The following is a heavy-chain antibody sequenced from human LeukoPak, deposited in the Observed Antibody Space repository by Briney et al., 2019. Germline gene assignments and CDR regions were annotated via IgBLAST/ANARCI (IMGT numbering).Heavy chain of an antibody. CDR2: ISYSGSGT. CDR3: AKHGGSPWFFFDY. Sequence: GGSLRLSCAASGFTFSSSAMAWVRHAPGKGLEWVSTISYSGSGTYYADSVKGRFTISRDNSENAVYLQMTSLRVEDTAVYFCAKHGGSPWFFFDYWGQGTLVTVSS. J-gene: IGHJ4*02. CDR1: GFTFSSSA. D-gene: IGHD3-22*01. V-gene: IGHV3-23*01.